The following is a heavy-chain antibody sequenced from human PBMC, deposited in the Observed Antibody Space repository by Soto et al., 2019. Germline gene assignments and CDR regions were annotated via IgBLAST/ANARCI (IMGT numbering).Heavy chain of an antibody. CDR2: IHYSGRT. CDR3: VRVGVGIGNHFDS. CDR1: NGSISGFY. Sequence: QVQLQESGPGLVKPSETLSLTCSVSNGSISGFYWTWIRQPPGKILEWIGYIHYSGRTDYNPSLTSRATMSCDTSKNQFSLNLKSITAADTAVYYCVRVGVGIGNHFDSWGRGTLVTVSS. D-gene: IGHD1-26*01. V-gene: IGHV4-59*12. J-gene: IGHJ4*02.